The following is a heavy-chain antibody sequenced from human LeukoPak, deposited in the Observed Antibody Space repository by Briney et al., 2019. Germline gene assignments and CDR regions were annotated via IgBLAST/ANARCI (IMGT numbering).Heavy chain of an antibody. CDR1: GFTFSTYG. Sequence: GGSLRLSCAASGFTFSTYGIHWVRQAPGKGLEWVAVISYDGSDKYYADSVKGRFTISRDNSKNTLYLQMNSLRSEDTAVYYCARGERYYYDSSGYYLDFDYWGQGTLVTVSS. V-gene: IGHV3-30*03. CDR3: ARGERYYYDSSGYYLDFDY. J-gene: IGHJ4*02. CDR2: ISYDGSDK. D-gene: IGHD3-22*01.